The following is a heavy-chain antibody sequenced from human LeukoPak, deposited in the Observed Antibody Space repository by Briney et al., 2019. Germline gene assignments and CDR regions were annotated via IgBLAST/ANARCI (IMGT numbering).Heavy chain of an antibody. CDR3: ARGVPGDGYNFPFNY. D-gene: IGHD5-24*01. J-gene: IGHJ4*02. Sequence: SETLSLTCTVSGGSISSYYWSWIRQPPGKGLEWIGYIYYSGSTNYNPSLKSRVTISVDTSKNQFSLKLSPVTAADTAVYYCARGVPGDGYNFPFNYWGQGTLVTVSS. V-gene: IGHV4-59*01. CDR2: IYYSGST. CDR1: GGSISSYY.